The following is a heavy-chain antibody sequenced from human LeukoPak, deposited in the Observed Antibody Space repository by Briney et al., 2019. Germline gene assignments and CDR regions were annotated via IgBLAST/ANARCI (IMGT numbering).Heavy chain of an antibody. J-gene: IGHJ4*02. Sequence: SVKVSCKASGYTFTSYDINWVRQAPGQGLEWMGGIIPIFGTANYAQKFQGRVTITADESTSTAYMELSSLRSEDTAVYYCARGGGGVRHSYFDYWGQGTLVTVSS. CDR2: IIPIFGTA. CDR3: ARGGGGVRHSYFDY. CDR1: GYTFTSYD. V-gene: IGHV1-69*13. D-gene: IGHD3-16*01.